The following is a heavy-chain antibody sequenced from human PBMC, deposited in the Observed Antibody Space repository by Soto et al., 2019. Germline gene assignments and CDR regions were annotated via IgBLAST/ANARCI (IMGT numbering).Heavy chain of an antibody. J-gene: IGHJ5*02. CDR2: TFYRSKWYN. V-gene: IGHV6-1*01. CDR3: GRSGSDYDNWFDP. D-gene: IGHD4-17*01. Sequence: PSQTLSLTCAISGDSVSSNSAAWNWIRQSPSRGLEWLGRTFYRSKWYNEYAASVESRITINPDTSKNQFSLQLNSVTPEDTAVYFCGRSGSDYDNWFDPWGQGILVPVSS. CDR1: GDSVSSNSAA.